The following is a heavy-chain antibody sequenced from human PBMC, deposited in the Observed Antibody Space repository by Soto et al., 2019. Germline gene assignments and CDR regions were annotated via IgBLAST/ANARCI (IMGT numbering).Heavy chain of an antibody. Sequence: SVKVSCKASGGTFSSYAISWVRQAPGQGLEWMGGIIPIFGTANYAQKFQGRVTITADKSTSTAYMELSSLRSEDTAVYYCARKEIRYFDWLFTDFGMDVWGQGTTVTVSS. CDR1: GGTFSSYA. V-gene: IGHV1-69*06. CDR2: IIPIFGTA. D-gene: IGHD3-9*01. J-gene: IGHJ6*02. CDR3: ARKEIRYFDWLFTDFGMDV.